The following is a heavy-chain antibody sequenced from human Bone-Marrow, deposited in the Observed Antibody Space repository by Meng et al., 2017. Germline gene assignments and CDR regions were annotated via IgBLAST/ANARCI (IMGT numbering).Heavy chain of an antibody. CDR1: GGTFSSYT. D-gene: IGHD5-18*01. Sequence: SSVKVSCKASGGTFSSYTISWVRQASGQGLEWMGRIIPILGIANYAQKFQGRVTITADKSTSTAYMELSSLRSEDTAVYYCANPGGYSYGPYYFDYWGQGTLVTVSS. J-gene: IGHJ4*02. CDR3: ANPGGYSYGPYYFDY. V-gene: IGHV1-69*02. CDR2: IIPILGIA.